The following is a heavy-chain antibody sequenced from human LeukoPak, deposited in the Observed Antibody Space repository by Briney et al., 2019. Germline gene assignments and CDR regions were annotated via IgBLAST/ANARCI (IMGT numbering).Heavy chain of an antibody. CDR3: ARQGAAGKYYYYYMDV. D-gene: IGHD6-13*01. J-gene: IGHJ6*03. V-gene: IGHV5-51*01. Sequence: GESLKISCQGSGYNFPIYWIGWVRQMPGKGLEWMGIIYPDDSNTIYSPSFQGQVTISADKSISTAYLEWSSLKASDTAMYYCARQGAAGKYYYYYMDVWGKGTTITVSS. CDR2: IYPDDSNT. CDR1: GYNFPIYW.